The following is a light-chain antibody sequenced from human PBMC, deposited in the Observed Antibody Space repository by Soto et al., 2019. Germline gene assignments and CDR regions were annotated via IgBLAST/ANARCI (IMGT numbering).Light chain of an antibody. V-gene: IGLV2-14*03. CDR1: SSDVGAFNF. J-gene: IGLJ2*01. CDR3: TSHTTTSPPVL. Sequence: QSVLTQPASVSGSPGQSITISCTGTSSDVGAFNFVSWYQQHPGKAPKLMIYDVRHRPSGVSDRFSGSKSGNTASLTIYGLQAEDEADYYCTSHTTTSPPVLFGGGTQVTVL. CDR2: DVR.